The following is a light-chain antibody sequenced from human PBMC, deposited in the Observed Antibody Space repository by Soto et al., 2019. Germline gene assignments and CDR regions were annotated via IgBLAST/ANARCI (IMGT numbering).Light chain of an antibody. CDR1: QSVASRN. CDR3: QLFGNSLWM. J-gene: IGKJ1*01. CDR2: GAS. Sequence: EIVLTQSPGTLSLSPGERATLSCRASQSVASRNLAWYQQKSGQAPRLLIYGASSRAIHTPDRFSGSGSGTDFTLSISGLGPEDFAVDYCQLFGNSLWMFGQGTMVEI. V-gene: IGKV3-20*01.